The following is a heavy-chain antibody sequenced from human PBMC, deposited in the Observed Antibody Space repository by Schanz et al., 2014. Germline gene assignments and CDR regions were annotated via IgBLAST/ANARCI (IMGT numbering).Heavy chain of an antibody. CDR3: AGTYCSTTSCYAGYYYMDV. Sequence: QVQLVQSGPEVKKPGSSVKVSCQAFGDTFSSYTISWVRQAPGQGLEWMGRIIPILGIANYAQNFQGRVTITADKSTNTAYMELTSLRSEETAVYYCAGTYCSTTSCYAGYYYMDVWGKGTTVTVSS. V-gene: IGHV1-69*02. CDR2: IIPILGIA. D-gene: IGHD2-2*01. CDR1: GDTFSSYT. J-gene: IGHJ6*03.